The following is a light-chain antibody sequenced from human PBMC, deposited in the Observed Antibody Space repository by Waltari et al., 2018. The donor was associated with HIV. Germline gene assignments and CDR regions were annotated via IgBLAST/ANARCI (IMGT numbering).Light chain of an antibody. J-gene: IGLJ2*01. CDR3: QVWDSSTV. V-gene: IGLV3-9*01. CDR2: RDN. CDR1: NIGSKN. Sequence: SYELTQPLSVSVALGQTARITCGGNNIGSKNVHWYQLKPGQAPLLVIYRDNNRPSGIPERFSGSNSGNTATLTISRAQAGDEADYYCQVWDSSTVFGGGTKLTVL.